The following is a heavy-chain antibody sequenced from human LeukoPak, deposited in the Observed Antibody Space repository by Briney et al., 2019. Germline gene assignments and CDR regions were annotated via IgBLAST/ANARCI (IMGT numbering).Heavy chain of an antibody. V-gene: IGHV4-61*02. CDR2: IYTSGST. J-gene: IGHJ6*02. CDR3: ARLDCSGGSCYSPNYYGMDV. CDR1: GGSVSSANYY. Sequence: SETLSLTCTVSGGSVSSANYYWSWIRQPAGKGLEWIGRIYTSGSTNYNPSLKSRVTISVDTSKNQFSLKLSSVTAADTAVYYCARLDCSGGSCYSPNYYGMDVWGQGTTVTVSS. D-gene: IGHD2-15*01.